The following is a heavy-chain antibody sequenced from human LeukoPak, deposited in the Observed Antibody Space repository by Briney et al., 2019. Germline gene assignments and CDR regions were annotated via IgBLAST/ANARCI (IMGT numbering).Heavy chain of an antibody. Sequence: PGGSLRLSCAASGFTYSSYGIHWVRQAPGKGLEWVAFIRYDGSNKYYADSVKGRFTISRDNSKNTLYLQMNRLRAEDTAVYYCARGRGNYWGQGTLVTVFS. CDR1: GFTYSSYG. V-gene: IGHV3-30*02. J-gene: IGHJ4*02. CDR3: ARGRGNY. D-gene: IGHD3-10*01. CDR2: IRYDGSNK.